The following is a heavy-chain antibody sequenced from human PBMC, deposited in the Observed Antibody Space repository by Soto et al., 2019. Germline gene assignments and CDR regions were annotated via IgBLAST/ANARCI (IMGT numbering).Heavy chain of an antibody. CDR3: AREFERLSSFDY. V-gene: IGHV4-30-4*01. D-gene: IGHD3-16*02. CDR1: GVSISSGDSH. J-gene: IGHJ4*02. Sequence: SETLSLTCSVSGVSISSGDSHWSWIRQPPGKGLEWIGYIYYSGRTYYNPSLKSRVTISVDTSKRQFSLKLSSVTAADTAVYYCAREFERLSSFDYWGLGTLVTVSS. CDR2: IYYSGRT.